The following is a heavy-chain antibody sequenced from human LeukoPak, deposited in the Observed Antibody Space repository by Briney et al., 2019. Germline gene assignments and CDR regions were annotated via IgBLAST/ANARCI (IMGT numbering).Heavy chain of an antibody. CDR3: ANLVTGSGGY. D-gene: IGHD3-16*01. CDR2: ISGSGGST. V-gene: IGHV3-23*01. CDR1: GFTFSTYA. Sequence: PGGSLRLSCAASGFTFSTYAMSWVRQAPGKGLEWVSTISGSGGSTHYADSVKGRFIISRDNSKNTLYLQMNSLGAEDTAVYYCANLVTGSGGYWGQGTLVIVSS. J-gene: IGHJ4*02.